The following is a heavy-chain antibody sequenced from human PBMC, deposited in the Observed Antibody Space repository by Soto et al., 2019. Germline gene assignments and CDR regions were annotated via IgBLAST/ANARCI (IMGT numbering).Heavy chain of an antibody. V-gene: IGHV4-34*01. CDR1: GGSFSGYI. D-gene: IGHD6-6*01. J-gene: IGHJ4*02. Sequence: PSETLSLTCAVHGGSFSGYIWTWIRQPPGKGLQWIGQINHSGSTYYNPSLKSRVTISVDTSKNQFSLKLSSVTAADTAVYYCASGIAARQPIDYWGQGTLVTVSS. CDR3: ASGIAARQPIDY. CDR2: INHSGST.